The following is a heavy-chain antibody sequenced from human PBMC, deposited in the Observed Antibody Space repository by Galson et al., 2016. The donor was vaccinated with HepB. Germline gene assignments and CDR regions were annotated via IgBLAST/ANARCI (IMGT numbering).Heavy chain of an antibody. V-gene: IGHV3-74*01. CDR3: VRDHSVVPTTAYNWFDP. Sequence: SLRLSCAASGFAFGSHWMHWVRQDLGKGLVWVSRINSDGTISNYADSVKGRFTLSRDNAKNTLYLQMNSLRAEDTAVYFCVRDHSVVPTTAYNWFDPWGRGTLVTVSS. D-gene: IGHD4-23*01. CDR2: INSDGTIS. CDR1: GFAFGSHW. J-gene: IGHJ5*02.